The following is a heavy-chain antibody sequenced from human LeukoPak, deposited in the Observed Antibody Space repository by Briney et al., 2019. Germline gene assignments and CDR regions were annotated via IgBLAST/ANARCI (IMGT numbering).Heavy chain of an antibody. CDR3: ARTGDPLYYYGSGSFPKAGGPPDY. Sequence: GSLRLSCAASKFTFGSYTMHWVRQAPGKGLKWVAVISHDGTNKYYADSVKGRFIISRDNSKNTLYLQMNSLRPEDTAVYYCARTGDPLYYYGSGSFPKAGGPPDYWGQGTLVTVSS. CDR1: KFTFGSYT. D-gene: IGHD3-10*01. V-gene: IGHV3-30*04. CDR2: ISHDGTNK. J-gene: IGHJ4*02.